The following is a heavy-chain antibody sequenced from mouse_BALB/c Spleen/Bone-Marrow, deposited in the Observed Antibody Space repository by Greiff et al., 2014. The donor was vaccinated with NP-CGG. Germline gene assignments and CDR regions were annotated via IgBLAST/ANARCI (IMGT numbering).Heavy chain of an antibody. V-gene: IGHV14-3*02. J-gene: IGHJ1*01. CDR3: ARGCVSSYGTWYFDY. CDR1: GFNIKDTN. CDR2: IDPAYGNT. Sequence: VQLQQSGAELVKPGASVKLSCTASGFNIKDTNMHWVKQRPEKGLEWIGRIDPAYGNTKYDPKFQGKATITADTSSNTAYLQLSSLTSEDAAFYYCARGCVSSYGTWYFDYWGAGTTVTVSS. D-gene: IGHD1-1*01.